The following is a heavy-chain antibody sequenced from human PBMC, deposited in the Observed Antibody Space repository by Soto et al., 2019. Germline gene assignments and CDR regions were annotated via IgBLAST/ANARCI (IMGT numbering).Heavy chain of an antibody. J-gene: IGHJ6*02. Sequence: PGGSLRLSCAASGFTFSSYGMHWVRQAPGKGLEWVAVISYDGSNKYYADSVKGRFTISRDNSKNTLYLQMNSLRAEDTAVYYCAKDATIFGVVTYYYGMDVWGQGTTVTVSS. CDR1: GFTFSSYG. V-gene: IGHV3-30*18. D-gene: IGHD3-3*01. CDR3: AKDATIFGVVTYYYGMDV. CDR2: ISYDGSNK.